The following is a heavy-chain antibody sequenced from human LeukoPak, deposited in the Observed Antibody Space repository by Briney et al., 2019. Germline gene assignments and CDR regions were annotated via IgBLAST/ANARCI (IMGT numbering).Heavy chain of an antibody. CDR3: ARSGRGCFDP. J-gene: IGHJ5*02. V-gene: IGHV3-74*01. CDR1: GFTFSNYW. CDR2: LNRDGSNT. Sequence: GGSLRLSCAASGFTFSNYWMNWVRQAPGKVLVWVSLLNRDGSNTNHAASVQGRFTISGDHAKHPLYLQLNSLRAEDTAVYYCARSGRGCFDPWGQGPLVTVSS.